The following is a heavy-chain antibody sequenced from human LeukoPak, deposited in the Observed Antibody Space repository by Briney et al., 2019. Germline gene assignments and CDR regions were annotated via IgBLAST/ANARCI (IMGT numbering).Heavy chain of an antibody. V-gene: IGHV3-30*02. CDR3: ASRRYYYGSGSSADY. D-gene: IGHD3-10*01. CDR2: IRYDGSNK. J-gene: IGHJ4*02. Sequence: GGSLRLSCAASGFTFSSYGMHWVRQAPGKGLEWVAFIRYDGSNKYHADSVKGRFTISRDNSKNTLYLQMNSLRAEDTAVYYCASRRYYYGSGSSADYWGQGTLVTVSS. CDR1: GFTFSSYG.